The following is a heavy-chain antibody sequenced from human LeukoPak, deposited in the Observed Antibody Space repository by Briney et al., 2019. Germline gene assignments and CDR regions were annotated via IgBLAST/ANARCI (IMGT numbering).Heavy chain of an antibody. J-gene: IGHJ4*02. CDR3: AKSPVPDIAMVTLDY. CDR2: ISGSGGSP. V-gene: IGHV3-23*01. Sequence: GGSLRLSCAASGFTFSSYAMSGVRQAPGRGLDWVSAISGSGGSPHSADSVKGRFTISRDNSKNTLYLQKNSLRAEDTAVYYCAKSPVPDIAMVTLDYWGQGTLVTVSS. D-gene: IGHD5-18*01. CDR1: GFTFSSYA.